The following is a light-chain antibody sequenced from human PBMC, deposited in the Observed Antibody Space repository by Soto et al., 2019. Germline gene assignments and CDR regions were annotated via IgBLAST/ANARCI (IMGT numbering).Light chain of an antibody. CDR2: DAS. CDR1: QSISSW. V-gene: IGKV1-5*01. Sequence: DIQMTQSPSTLSASVGDRVTITCRASQSISSWLAWYQQKPGKAPNLLIYDASSLESGVPSRFSGSGSGTEFTLTIRSLQPDDFATYFCQQYNIYPWTFGQGTKVEI. J-gene: IGKJ1*01. CDR3: QQYNIYPWT.